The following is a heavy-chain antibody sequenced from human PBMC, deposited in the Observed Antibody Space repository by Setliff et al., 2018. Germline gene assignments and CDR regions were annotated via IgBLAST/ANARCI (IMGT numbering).Heavy chain of an antibody. V-gene: IGHV3-11*06. Sequence: GGSLRLSCAASGFTFSDYYMTWIRQAPGKGLEWVSYTSSGSSYTNYADSVRGRFAISRDNAKTSLYLQMNSLRVEDTAVYYCSRDLQGSGDYVVDYWGQGTLVTVSS. CDR1: GFTFSDYY. CDR3: SRDLQGSGDYVVDY. CDR2: TSSGSSYT. J-gene: IGHJ4*02. D-gene: IGHD4-17*01.